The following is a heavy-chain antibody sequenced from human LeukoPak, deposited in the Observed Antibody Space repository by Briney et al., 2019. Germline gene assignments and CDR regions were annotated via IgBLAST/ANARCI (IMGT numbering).Heavy chain of an antibody. CDR2: IHKNGNT. V-gene: IGHV4-59*08. Sequence: SETLSLTCGVSGGSIGTYYWSWLRQPPGKGLEWIAFIHKNGNTNYNPSLRSRVAMSLDTSNNRLSLNLNSVTAADTATYFCARHGQRLALDVWGRGTMVIVSS. D-gene: IGHD3-16*01. CDR1: GGSIGTYY. J-gene: IGHJ3*01. CDR3: ARHGQRLALDV.